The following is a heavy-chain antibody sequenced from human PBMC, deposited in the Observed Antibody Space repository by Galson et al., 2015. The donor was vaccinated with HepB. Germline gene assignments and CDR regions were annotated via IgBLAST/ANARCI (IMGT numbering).Heavy chain of an antibody. CDR2: IYYTGNT. D-gene: IGHD5-18*01. J-gene: IGHJ4*02. CDR3: ARAAGDSSTYANDY. Sequence: WIRQPPEKGLEWIGSIYYTGNTYYTSSLKSRVTISMDMSKNQFSLKVNSVTAADTAVYYCARAAGDSSTYANDYWGQGTLVTVSS. V-gene: IGHV4-39*07.